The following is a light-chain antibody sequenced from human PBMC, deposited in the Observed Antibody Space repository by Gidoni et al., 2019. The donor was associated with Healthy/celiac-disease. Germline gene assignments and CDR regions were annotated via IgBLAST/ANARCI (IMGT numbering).Light chain of an antibody. J-gene: IGKJ4*01. V-gene: IGKV1-33*01. CDR2: DAS. CDR1: QDISNY. CDR3: QQYDNLPLT. Sequence: QMTQSPSSLSASVGDRVTITCQPSQDISNYLNWYQQKPGKAPKLLIYDASNLETGVPSRFSGSGSGTDFTFTISSLQPEDIATYYCQQYDNLPLTFXGXTKVEIK.